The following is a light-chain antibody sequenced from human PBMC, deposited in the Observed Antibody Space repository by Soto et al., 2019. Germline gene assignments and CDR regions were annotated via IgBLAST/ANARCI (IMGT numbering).Light chain of an antibody. Sequence: EIVLTQSPATLSLSPGERATLSCRASQTVNSSYLAWYQQKPGQAPRLLIYGASSRATGIPDRFSGSGSGTDFTLTISRLEPEDFALYYCQQYETSLRTFGQGNKVDIK. J-gene: IGKJ1*01. CDR3: QQYETSLRT. CDR1: QTVNSSY. CDR2: GAS. V-gene: IGKV3-20*01.